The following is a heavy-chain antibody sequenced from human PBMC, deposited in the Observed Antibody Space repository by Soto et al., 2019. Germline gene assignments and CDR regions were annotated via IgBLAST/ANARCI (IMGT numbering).Heavy chain of an antibody. Sequence: QVQLVQSGAEVKKPGASVKVSCKASGYTFTSYDINWVRQATGQGLEWMGWMNPNSGNTGYTQKFQGRVTMTRNTSISTAYIELSSLRSEDTAVYYGARERTGTTSIDVWGQGTTVTVSS. D-gene: IGHD1-1*01. CDR2: MNPNSGNT. V-gene: IGHV1-8*01. CDR1: GYTFTSYD. J-gene: IGHJ6*02. CDR3: ARERTGTTSIDV.